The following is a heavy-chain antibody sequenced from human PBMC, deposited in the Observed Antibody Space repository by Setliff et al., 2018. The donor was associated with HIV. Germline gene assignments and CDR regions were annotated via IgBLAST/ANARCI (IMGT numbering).Heavy chain of an antibody. CDR1: GGSISNYY. Sequence: SETLSLTCTVSGGSISNYYWSWIRQPPGKGLEWIGYIYTSGSTNYNPSLKSRVTISVDTSKNQFSLKLSSVTAADTAVYYCARGSFIGDYYYFDYWGQGTLVTVSS. D-gene: IGHD3-22*01. V-gene: IGHV4-4*08. CDR2: IYTSGST. J-gene: IGHJ4*02. CDR3: ARGSFIGDYYYFDY.